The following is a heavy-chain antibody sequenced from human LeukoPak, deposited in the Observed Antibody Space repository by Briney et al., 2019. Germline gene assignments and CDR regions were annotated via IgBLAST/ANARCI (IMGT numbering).Heavy chain of an antibody. D-gene: IGHD4-11*01. Sequence: SETLSLTCAVYGGSFSGYYWSWIRQPPGKGLEWIGEINHSGSTNYNPSLKSRVTMSVDTSKNQFSLKLSSVTAADTAVYYCARGGGNYGGYYMDVWGKGTTVTVSS. CDR3: ARGGGNYGGYYMDV. CDR1: GGSFSGYY. CDR2: INHSGST. J-gene: IGHJ6*03. V-gene: IGHV4-34*01.